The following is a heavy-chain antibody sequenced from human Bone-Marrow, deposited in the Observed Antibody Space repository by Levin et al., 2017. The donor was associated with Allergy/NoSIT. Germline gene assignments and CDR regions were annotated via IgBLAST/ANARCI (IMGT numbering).Heavy chain of an antibody. J-gene: IGHJ4*02. CDR1: GFTFNNYE. CDR3: AGGAGGAGGNY. CDR2: ISTSGSTV. D-gene: IGHD3-16*01. Sequence: SCAASGFTFNNYEMNWVRQAPGKGLEWVSYISTSGSTVYYADSVKGRFTISRDNTRKSLSLQMNSLRAEDTAVYYCAGGAGGAGGNYWGQGTLVTVST. V-gene: IGHV3-48*03.